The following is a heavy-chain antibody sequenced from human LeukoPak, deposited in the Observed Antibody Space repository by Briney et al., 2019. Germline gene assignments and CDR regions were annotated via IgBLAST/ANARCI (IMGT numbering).Heavy chain of an antibody. CDR3: ATQSSSGWLRY. D-gene: IGHD6-19*01. CDR1: GFTFSSYE. V-gene: IGHV3-21*01. CDR2: ISSSSSYI. Sequence: GGSLRLSCAASGFTFSSYEMNWVRQAPGKGLEWVSSISSSSSYIYYADSVKGRFTISRDNAKNSLYLQMNSLRAEDTAVYYCATQSSSGWLRYWGQGTLVTVSS. J-gene: IGHJ4*02.